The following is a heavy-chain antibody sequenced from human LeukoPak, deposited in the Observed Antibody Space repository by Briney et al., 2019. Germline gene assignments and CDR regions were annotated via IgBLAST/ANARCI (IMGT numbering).Heavy chain of an antibody. J-gene: IGHJ4*02. CDR1: GGSISSYY. D-gene: IGHD5-18*01. CDR3: ARLRSGYYFFDY. Sequence: PSETLSLTCTVSGGSISSYYWSWIRQPPGKGLEWIGYIYYSGSTNYNPSLKSRVTISVDTSKNQFSLKLSSVTAADTAVYYCARLRSGYYFFDYWGQGTLVTVSS. V-gene: IGHV4-59*01. CDR2: IYYSGST.